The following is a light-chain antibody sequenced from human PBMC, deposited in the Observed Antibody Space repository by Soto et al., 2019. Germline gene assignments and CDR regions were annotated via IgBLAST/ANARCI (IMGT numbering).Light chain of an antibody. J-gene: IGKJ1*01. CDR2: DAS. CDR3: QQYENYWT. V-gene: IGKV1-5*01. CDR1: QSISSW. Sequence: DIQMTQSPSTLSSPAGNRFTITCRASQSISSWLAWYQHKPGKAPKRLIYDASNLDSGVPSRFRGSGSGTEFSLTISSLEPDDCAIYYCQQYENYWTFGQGTKVDIK.